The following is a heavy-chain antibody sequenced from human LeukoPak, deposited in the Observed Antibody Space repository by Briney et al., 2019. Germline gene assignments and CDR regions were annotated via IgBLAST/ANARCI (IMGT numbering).Heavy chain of an antibody. CDR1: GGSFSGYY. Sequence: SETLSLTWAVYGGSFSGYYWSWIRQPPGKGLEWIGEINHSGSTNYNPSLKSRVTISVDTSKNQFSLKLSSVTAADTAVYYCARGPRGYSYGFRGNWFDPWGQGTLVTVSS. CDR2: INHSGST. V-gene: IGHV4-34*01. J-gene: IGHJ5*02. D-gene: IGHD5-18*01. CDR3: ARGPRGYSYGFRGNWFDP.